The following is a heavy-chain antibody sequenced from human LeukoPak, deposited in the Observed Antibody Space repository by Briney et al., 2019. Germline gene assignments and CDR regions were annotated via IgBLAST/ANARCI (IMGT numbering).Heavy chain of an antibody. CDR2: ISYDGSNK. D-gene: IGHD1-26*01. Sequence: GGSLRLSCAASEFTFSSYSMNWVRQAPGKGLEWVAVISYDGSNKYYADSVKGRFTISRDNSKNTLYLQMNSLRAEDTAVYYCARENAAGSYSTWGQGTLVTVSS. CDR3: ARENAAGSYST. J-gene: IGHJ5*02. CDR1: EFTFSSYS. V-gene: IGHV3-30*03.